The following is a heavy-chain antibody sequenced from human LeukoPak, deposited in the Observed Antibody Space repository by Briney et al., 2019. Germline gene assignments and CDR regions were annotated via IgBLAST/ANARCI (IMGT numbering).Heavy chain of an antibody. CDR1: GFTFSSYS. V-gene: IGHV3-21*01. D-gene: IGHD3-10*01. CDR3: AFRITMARGPNLYYYMDV. CDR2: ISSSSSYI. J-gene: IGHJ6*03. Sequence: GGSLRLSCAASGFTFSSYSMNWVRQAPGKGLEWVSSISSSSSYIYYADSVKGRFTISRDNAKNSLYLQMNSLRAEDTAVYYCAFRITMARGPNLYYYMDVWGKGTTVTVSS.